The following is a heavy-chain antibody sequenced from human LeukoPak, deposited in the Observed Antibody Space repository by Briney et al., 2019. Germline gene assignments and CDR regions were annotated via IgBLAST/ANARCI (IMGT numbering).Heavy chain of an antibody. CDR2: INSDGSST. Sequence: GGSLRLSCAASGFTFSSYWMHWVRQAPGKGLVWVSRINSDGSSTSYADSVKGRFTISRDNAKNTLYLQMNSLRAEDTAVYYCASFSGSGRNFDYWGQGTLVTVS. CDR3: ASFSGSGRNFDY. CDR1: GFTFSSYW. J-gene: IGHJ4*02. D-gene: IGHD3-10*01. V-gene: IGHV3-74*01.